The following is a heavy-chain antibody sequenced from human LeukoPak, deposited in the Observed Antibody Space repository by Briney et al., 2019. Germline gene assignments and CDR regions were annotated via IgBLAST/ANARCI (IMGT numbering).Heavy chain of an antibody. V-gene: IGHV4-59*12. Sequence: RASETLSLTCTVSGGSISSYYWSWIRQPPGKGLEWIGYIYYSGSTNYNPSLKSRVTISVDTSKNQFSLKLSSVTAADTAVYYCAISAAAGTYYFDYWGQGTLVTVSS. CDR2: IYYSGST. CDR1: GGSISSYY. J-gene: IGHJ4*02. CDR3: AISAAAGTYYFDY. D-gene: IGHD6-13*01.